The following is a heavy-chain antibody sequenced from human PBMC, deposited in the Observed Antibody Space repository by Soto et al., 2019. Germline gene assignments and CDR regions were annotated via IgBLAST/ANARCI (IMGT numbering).Heavy chain of an antibody. J-gene: IGHJ3*02. CDR3: ARPPVGITMRLVAFDI. Sequence: QAKLVESGGGVVQPGRSLRLSCVGSGFTVSSYAMHWVRQAPGKGLEWVAVISYDGSDKYYADSVNGRFTISRDKSKNTLYLQMNSLRTEDTAVYYCARPPVGITMRLVAFDIWGQGTMVTVSS. CDR1: GFTVSSYA. D-gene: IGHD3-22*01. CDR2: ISYDGSDK. V-gene: IGHV3-30-3*01.